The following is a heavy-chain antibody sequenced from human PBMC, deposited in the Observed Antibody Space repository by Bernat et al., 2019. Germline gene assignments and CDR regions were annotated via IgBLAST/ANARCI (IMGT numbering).Heavy chain of an antibody. Sequence: QVQLVQSGAEVKKPGASVKVSCKASGYTFTSYGISWVRQAPGQGLEWMGWISAYNGNTNYAQKLQGRVTMTTDTATSTAYMELRSMRSDDTAVYYCASIERGVATPWRGEYYYYGMDVWGQGTTVTVSS. CDR2: ISAYNGNT. CDR1: GYTFTSYG. V-gene: IGHV1-18*01. D-gene: IGHD2-15*01. CDR3: ASIERGVATPWRGEYYYYGMDV. J-gene: IGHJ6*02.